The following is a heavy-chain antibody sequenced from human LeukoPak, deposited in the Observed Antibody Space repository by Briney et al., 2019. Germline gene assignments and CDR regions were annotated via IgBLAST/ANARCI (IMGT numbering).Heavy chain of an antibody. CDR2: ISSSGSTI. D-gene: IGHD6-13*01. Sequence: GGSLKLSCAASGFTFSDYYMSWIRQAPGKGLEWVSYISSSGSTIYYADSVKGRFTISRDNAKNSLYLQMNSLRAEDTAVYYCARVHSSSWSYFDYWGQGTLVTVSS. CDR1: GFTFSDYY. CDR3: ARVHSSSWSYFDY. V-gene: IGHV3-11*01. J-gene: IGHJ4*02.